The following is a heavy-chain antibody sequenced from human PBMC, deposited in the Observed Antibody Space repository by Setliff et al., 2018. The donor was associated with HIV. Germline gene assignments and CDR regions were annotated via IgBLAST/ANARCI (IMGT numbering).Heavy chain of an antibody. CDR3: AREGGGTYYDFWSGSDHDAFDI. D-gene: IGHD3-3*01. V-gene: IGHV4-4*09. CDR1: GGSISSYY. CDR2: IYTSGST. J-gene: IGHJ3*02. Sequence: KPSETLSLTCTVSGGSISSYYWSWIRQPPGKGLEWIGYIYTSGSTNYNPSLKSRVTISVDTSKNQFSLKLSSVTAADTAVYYCAREGGGTYYDFWSGSDHDAFDIWGQGTMVTAS.